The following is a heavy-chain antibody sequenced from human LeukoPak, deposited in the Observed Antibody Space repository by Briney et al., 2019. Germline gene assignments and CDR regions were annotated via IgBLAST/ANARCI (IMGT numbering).Heavy chain of an antibody. CDR3: AREIDTAMVSDY. D-gene: IGHD5-18*01. V-gene: IGHV3-21*01. J-gene: IGHJ4*02. CDR1: GFTFSSYS. CDR2: ISSSSSYI. Sequence: PGGSLRLSCAASGFTFSSYSMNWVRQAPGKGLEWVSSISSSSSYISYADSVKGPFTISRDNAKNSLYLQMNSLRAEDTAVYYCAREIDTAMVSDYWGQGTLVTVSS.